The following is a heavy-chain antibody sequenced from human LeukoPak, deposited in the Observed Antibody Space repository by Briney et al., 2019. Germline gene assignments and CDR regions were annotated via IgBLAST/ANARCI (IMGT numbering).Heavy chain of an antibody. D-gene: IGHD3-10*01. CDR1: GGSFSGYY. J-gene: IGHJ5*02. CDR3: ARAKVRGSGSYYNKGWFDP. V-gene: IGHV4-34*01. CDR2: INHSGST. Sequence: SETLSLTCAVYGGSFSGYYWRWIRQPPGKGLEWIGEINHSGSTNYNPSLKSRVTISVDTSKNQFSLKLSSVTAADTAVYYCARAKVRGSGSYYNKGWFDPWGQGTLVTVSS.